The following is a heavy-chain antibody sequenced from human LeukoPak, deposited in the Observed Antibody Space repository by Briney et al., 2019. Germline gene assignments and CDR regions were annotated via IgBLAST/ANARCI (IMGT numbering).Heavy chain of an antibody. CDR2: IYYSGST. CDR1: GGSIRSSSYY. J-gene: IGHJ4*02. CDR3: ARRGWYYFDY. Sequence: PSETLSLTXTVSGGSIRSSSYYWSWIRQPPGKGLEWIGSIYYSGSTYYNPSLKSRVTISVDTSKNQFSLRLSSVTAADTAVYYCARRGWYYFDYWGQGTLVTVSS. V-gene: IGHV4-39*01. D-gene: IGHD6-19*01.